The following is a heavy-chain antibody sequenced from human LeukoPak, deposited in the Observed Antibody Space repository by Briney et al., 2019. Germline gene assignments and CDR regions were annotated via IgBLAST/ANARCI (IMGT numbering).Heavy chain of an antibody. Sequence: GGSLRLSCVGSGFTFRSHAMSWVRQAPEKGLEFVSGIYENGGTTYYADSVKGRFTISRDNSKNTLYLQMNSLRAEDTAVYYCAKAPPYKKYFDYWGQGTLVTVSS. J-gene: IGHJ4*02. CDR1: GFTFRSHA. CDR3: AKAPPYKKYFDY. D-gene: IGHD1-1*01. CDR2: IYENGGTT. V-gene: IGHV3-23*01.